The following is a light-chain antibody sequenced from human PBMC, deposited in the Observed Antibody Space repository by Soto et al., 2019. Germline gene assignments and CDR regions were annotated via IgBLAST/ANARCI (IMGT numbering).Light chain of an antibody. CDR3: VADHGSGSDFAFYV. J-gene: IGLJ1*01. CDR2: VGTGGIVG. V-gene: IGLV9-49*01. Sequence: QSVLTQTPSASASLGASVTLTCTLSSGYSSYKVDWYRQRPGMGPRFVMRVGTGGIVGSKGDGIPDRFSVLGSGLNRYLTIKNIQEDDESDYHCVADHGSGSDFAFYVFGTGTKLTVL. CDR1: SGYSSYK.